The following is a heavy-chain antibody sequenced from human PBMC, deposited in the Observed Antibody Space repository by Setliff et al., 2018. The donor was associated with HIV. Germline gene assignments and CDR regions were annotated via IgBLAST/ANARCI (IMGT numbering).Heavy chain of an antibody. CDR1: GGSISSGSYY. CDR3: ARAAGDYSDKSGNYFDF. CDR2: IYTSGST. J-gene: IGHJ4*02. D-gene: IGHD3-22*01. V-gene: IGHV4-61*02. Sequence: PSETLSLTCTVSGGSISSGSYYWSWIRQPAGKGLEWIGRIYTSGSTNYNPSLKSRVTISVDTSKNQFSLKLSSVTAADTARYYCARAAGDYSDKSGNYFDFWGQGTQVTVSS.